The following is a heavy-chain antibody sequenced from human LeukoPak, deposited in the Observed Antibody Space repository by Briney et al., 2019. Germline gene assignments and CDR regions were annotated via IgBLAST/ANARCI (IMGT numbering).Heavy chain of an antibody. Sequence: SETLSLTCTVSGGSISSGGYYWSWIRQPPGKGLEWIGYIYHSGSTYYNPSLKSRVTISVDRSKNQFSLKLSSVTAADTAVYYCARADILTGSDAFDIWGQGTMVTVSS. J-gene: IGHJ3*02. CDR2: IYHSGST. V-gene: IGHV4-30-2*01. CDR1: GGSISSGGYY. D-gene: IGHD3-9*01. CDR3: ARADILTGSDAFDI.